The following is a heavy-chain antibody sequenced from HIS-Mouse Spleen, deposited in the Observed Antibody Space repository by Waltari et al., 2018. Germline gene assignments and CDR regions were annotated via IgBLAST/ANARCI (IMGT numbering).Heavy chain of an antibody. J-gene: IGHJ4*02. CDR3: ARSDSSSYFDY. CDR2: IIPIFGTA. V-gene: IGHV1-69*01. D-gene: IGHD6-6*01. CDR1: GGTFSSYA. Sequence: QVQLVQSGAEVKKPGSSVKVSCKASGGTFSSYASRRVRQAPGQGLEWMGGIIPIFGTANYEQKFQGRVTITADESTSTAYMELSSLRSEDTAVYYCARSDSSSYFDYWGQGTLVTVSS.